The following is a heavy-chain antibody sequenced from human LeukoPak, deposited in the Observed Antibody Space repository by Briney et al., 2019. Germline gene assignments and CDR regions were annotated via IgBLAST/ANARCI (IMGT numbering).Heavy chain of an antibody. CDR3: ASNPRGNWTRGYGMDV. CDR2: ISSSSSYI. V-gene: IGHV3-21*01. CDR1: GFTFSSYS. J-gene: IGHJ6*02. D-gene: IGHD1-20*01. Sequence: PGGSLRLSCAASGFTFSSYSMNWVRQAPGKGLEWVSSISSSSSYIYYADSVKGRFTISRDNAKNSLYLQMNSLRAEDTAVYYCASNPRGNWTRGYGMDVWGQGTTVTVSS.